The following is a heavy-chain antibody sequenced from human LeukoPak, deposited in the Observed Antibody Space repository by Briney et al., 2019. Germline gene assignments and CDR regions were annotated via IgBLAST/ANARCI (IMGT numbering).Heavy chain of an antibody. J-gene: IGHJ5*02. CDR1: GFTFSDYY. CDR3: ARGITVTIYNWFDP. V-gene: IGHV3-11*04. D-gene: IGHD4-11*01. Sequence: GGSLRLSCAASGFTFSDYYMSWIRQAPGKGLEWVSYISSSGSTIYYADSVKGRFTISRDNAKNSLYLQMNSLRAEDTAVYYCARGITVTIYNWFDPWGQGTLVTVSS. CDR2: ISSSGSTI.